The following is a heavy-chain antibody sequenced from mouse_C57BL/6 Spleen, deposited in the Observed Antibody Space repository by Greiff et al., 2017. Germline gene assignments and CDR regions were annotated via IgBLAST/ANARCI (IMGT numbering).Heavy chain of an antibody. J-gene: IGHJ2*01. V-gene: IGHV1-61*01. CDR1: GYTFTSYW. CDR3: ARRGDYFDY. Sequence: QVQLQQPGAELVRPGSSVQLSCKASGYTFTSYWMDWVKQRPGQGLEWIGNIYPSDSETHYNQKFKDKATLTVDKSSSTAYIQLSSLTSEDSAVYYGARRGDYFDYWGQGTTLTVSS. CDR2: IYPSDSET.